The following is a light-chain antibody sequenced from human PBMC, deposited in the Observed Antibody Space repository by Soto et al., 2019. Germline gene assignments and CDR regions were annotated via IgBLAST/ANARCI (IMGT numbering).Light chain of an antibody. CDR1: SSDFGSYNL. CDR3: CSYAGSSTYV. Sequence: SVLTQPASVSGSPGQSITISCTGTSSDFGSYNLVSWYQQHPGKAPKLMIYEDSKRPSGVSNRFSGSKSGNTASLTISGLQAEDDADYYCCSYAGSSTYVFGTGTKVTAL. V-gene: IGLV2-23*01. J-gene: IGLJ1*01. CDR2: EDS.